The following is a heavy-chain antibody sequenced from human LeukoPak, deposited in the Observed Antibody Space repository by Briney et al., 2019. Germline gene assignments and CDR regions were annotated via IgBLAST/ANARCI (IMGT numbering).Heavy chain of an antibody. J-gene: IGHJ4*02. CDR1: GYTLTELS. Sequence: ASVKVSCKVSGYTLTELSMHWVRQAPGKGLEWMGGFDPEDGETIYAQKFQGRVTMTEDTSTDTAYMELSSLRSEDTAVYYCAIIPRIAAAGPFDYWGQGTLVTVSS. D-gene: IGHD6-13*01. CDR3: AIIPRIAAAGPFDY. V-gene: IGHV1-24*01. CDR2: FDPEDGET.